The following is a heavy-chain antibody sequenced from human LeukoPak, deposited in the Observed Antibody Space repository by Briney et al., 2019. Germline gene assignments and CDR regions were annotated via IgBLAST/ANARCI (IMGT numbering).Heavy chain of an antibody. J-gene: IGHJ6*02. CDR3: ARGDSSGYYYYYYGMDV. D-gene: IGHD3-22*01. V-gene: IGHV3-33*01. CDR1: GLTFSSYG. Sequence: GGSLRLSCAASGLTFSSYGMPWVRQAPGKGLEWVAVIWYDGSNKYYADSVKGRFTISRDNSKNTLYLQMNSLRAEDTAVYYCARGDSSGYYYYYYGMDVWGQGTTVTVSS. CDR2: IWYDGSNK.